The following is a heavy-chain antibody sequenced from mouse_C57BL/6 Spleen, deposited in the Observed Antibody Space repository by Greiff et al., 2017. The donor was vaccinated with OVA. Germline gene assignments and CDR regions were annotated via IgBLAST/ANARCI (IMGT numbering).Heavy chain of an antibody. CDR3: ASHYYGSSPFAY. V-gene: IGHV5-17*01. D-gene: IGHD1-1*01. CDR1: GFTFSDYG. Sequence: EVKLVESGGGLVKPGGSLKLSCAASGFTFSDYGMHWVRQAPEKGLEWVAYISSGSSTIYYADTVKGRFTISRDNAKNTLFLQMTSLRSEDTAMYYCASHYYGSSPFAYWGQGTLVTVSA. J-gene: IGHJ3*01. CDR2: ISSGSSTI.